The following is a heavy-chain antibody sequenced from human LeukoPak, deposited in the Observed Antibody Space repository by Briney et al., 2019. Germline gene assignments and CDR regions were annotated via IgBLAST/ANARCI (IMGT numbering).Heavy chain of an antibody. V-gene: IGHV3-30-3*01. J-gene: IGHJ4*02. D-gene: IGHD3-16*01. CDR1: GFTFSSYA. CDR2: ISYDGSNK. CDR3: ARGGYDYVWGSNDY. Sequence: GRSLRLSCAASGFTFSSYAMHWVRQAPGKGLEWVAVISYDGSNKYYADSVKGRFTISRDNSKNTLYLQMNSLRAEDTAVYYCARGGYDYVWGSNDYWGQGTLVTVSS.